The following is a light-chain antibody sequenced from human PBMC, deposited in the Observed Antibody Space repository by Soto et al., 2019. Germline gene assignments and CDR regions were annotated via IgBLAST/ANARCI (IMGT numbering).Light chain of an antibody. CDR2: AAS. Sequence: DIQITQSPSSLSASVGDRVTITCRASQSISIYLNWYQQKPGKAPNLLIYAASSLQSGAPSRFSGSGSGTDFTLTISSLQPEDFASYYCQHSCSNIITFGQGTRLEIK. CDR3: QHSCSNIIT. V-gene: IGKV1-39*01. CDR1: QSISIY. J-gene: IGKJ5*01.